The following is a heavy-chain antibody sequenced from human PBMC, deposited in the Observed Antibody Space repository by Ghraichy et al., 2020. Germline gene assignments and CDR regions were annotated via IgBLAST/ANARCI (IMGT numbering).Heavy chain of an antibody. CDR1: GDSISDYF. CDR3: VRAPRGPVAAEYFHQ. V-gene: IGHV4-4*07. Sequence: SETPSLTCSVSGDSISDYFWSWIRQPAGTGLEWIGRIYNSRSTNYNPSFKSRVTMSVDTSKKQLFLKLTSVTAADTAIYYCVRAPRGPVAAEYFHQWGQGTVVTVSS. CDR2: IYNSRST. J-gene: IGHJ1*01. D-gene: IGHD5-12*01.